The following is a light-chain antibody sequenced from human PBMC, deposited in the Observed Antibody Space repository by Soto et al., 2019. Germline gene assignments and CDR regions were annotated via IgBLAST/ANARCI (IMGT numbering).Light chain of an antibody. J-gene: IGLJ1*01. CDR2: EVN. V-gene: IGLV2-8*01. CDR1: SSDVGGYNY. Sequence: QSALTQPPSASGSPGQSVTISCTGTSSDVGGYNYVSWYQQHPGKVPKLMIYEVNKRPSGVPDRVSGSKSGNTASLTVSGLQAEDEADYYCTSYAGGNNVFGTGTKVTVL. CDR3: TSYAGGNNV.